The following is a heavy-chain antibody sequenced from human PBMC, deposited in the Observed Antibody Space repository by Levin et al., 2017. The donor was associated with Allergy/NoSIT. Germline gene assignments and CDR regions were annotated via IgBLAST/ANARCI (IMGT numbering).Heavy chain of an antibody. CDR1: GFSLSGYS. Sequence: LSLTCVASGFSLSGYSMNWVRQAPGKGLEWVSTISGSGTYINYVDSVKGRFAISRDDGKNSVYLQMNSLRDEDTAVYYCARDQGLAWGQGVLVTVSS. CDR3: ARDQGLA. CDR2: ISGSGTYI. V-gene: IGHV3-21*04. J-gene: IGHJ5*02.